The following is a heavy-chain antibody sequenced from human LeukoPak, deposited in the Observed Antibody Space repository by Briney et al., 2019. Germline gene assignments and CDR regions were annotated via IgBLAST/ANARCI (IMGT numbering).Heavy chain of an antibody. D-gene: IGHD2-15*01. V-gene: IGHV1-18*01. Sequence: ASVKVSCKASGYTFTSYGISWVRQAPGQGLEWMGWISAYNGNTNYAQKLQGRVTMTTDTSTSTAYMELRSLRSDDTAVYYCARFEVVVVADNWFDPWGQGTLVTVSS. J-gene: IGHJ5*02. CDR3: ARFEVVVVADNWFDP. CDR1: GYTFTSYG. CDR2: ISAYNGNT.